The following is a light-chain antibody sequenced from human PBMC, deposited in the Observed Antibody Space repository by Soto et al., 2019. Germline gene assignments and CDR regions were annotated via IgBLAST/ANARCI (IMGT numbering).Light chain of an antibody. CDR2: EVS. J-gene: IGLJ2*01. V-gene: IGLV2-14*01. Sequence: QSALTQPASVSGSPGQSITISCTGTSSDVGGYNYVSWYQQHPGKAPKLMIYEVSNRPSGVSHRFSGSKSGNTASLTISGRQAEDEADYYCSSYTSSSVVFGGGTKLTVL. CDR3: SSYTSSSVV. CDR1: SSDVGGYNY.